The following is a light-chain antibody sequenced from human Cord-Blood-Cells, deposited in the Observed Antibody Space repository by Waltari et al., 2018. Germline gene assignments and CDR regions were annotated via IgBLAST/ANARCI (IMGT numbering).Light chain of an antibody. J-gene: IGLJ3*02. V-gene: IGLV2-23*01. Sequence: QSALTQPASVSGSPGQSITIPCTATSSAVGSYNLFSWYQHNPGKAPKLMIYERSKRPSGVSNRFSVSKSGNTASLTSSGLQAEDEADYYCCSYAGSSTLVFGGGTKLAVL. CDR2: ERS. CDR1: SSAVGSYNL. CDR3: CSYAGSSTLV.